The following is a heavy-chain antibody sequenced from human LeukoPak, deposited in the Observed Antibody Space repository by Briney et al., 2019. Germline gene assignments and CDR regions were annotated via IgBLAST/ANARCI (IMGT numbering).Heavy chain of an antibody. CDR3: ARDAGREYCSSTSCSNGVFDY. D-gene: IGHD2-2*01. Sequence: RASVKVSCKASGYTFTSYAMHWVRQAPGQRLEWMGWINAGNGNTKYSQKFQGRVTITRDTSASTAYMELSSLRSEDTAVYYCARDAGREYCSSTSCSNGVFDYWGQGTLVTVSS. CDR2: INAGNGNT. V-gene: IGHV1-3*01. CDR1: GYTFTSYA. J-gene: IGHJ4*02.